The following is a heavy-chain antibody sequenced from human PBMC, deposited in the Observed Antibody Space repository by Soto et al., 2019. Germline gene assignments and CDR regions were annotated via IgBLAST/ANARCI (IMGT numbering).Heavy chain of an antibody. CDR3: ARDPAHYDILTGYYTSHYYMDV. D-gene: IGHD3-9*01. J-gene: IGHJ6*03. CDR2: ISSSSSTI. V-gene: IGHV3-48*01. Sequence: EVQLVESGGGLVQPGGSLRLSCAASGFTFSSYSMNWVRQAPGKGLEWVSYISSSSSTIYYADSVKGRFTISRDNAKNSLYLQMNSLRAEDTAVYYCARDPAHYDILTGYYTSHYYMDVWGKGTTVTVSS. CDR1: GFTFSSYS.